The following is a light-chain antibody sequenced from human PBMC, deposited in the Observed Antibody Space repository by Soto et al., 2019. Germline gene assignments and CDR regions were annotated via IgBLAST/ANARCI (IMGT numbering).Light chain of an antibody. V-gene: IGKV1-33*01. Sequence: DIQMNQSPSSLSASVGDRVTITCQASQDISNYLNWYQQKPGKAPKLVIYDASNLETGVPSRFSGSGSGTDFTFTISSLQTEDIATYYCQQYDNPLLTFGGGTKVEIK. CDR3: QQYDNPLLT. CDR1: QDISNY. J-gene: IGKJ4*01. CDR2: DAS.